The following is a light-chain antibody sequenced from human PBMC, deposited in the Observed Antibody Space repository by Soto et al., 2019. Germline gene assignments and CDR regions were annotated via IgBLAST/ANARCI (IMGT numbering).Light chain of an antibody. CDR2: DAS. Sequence: EIVLTQSPATLSLSPGERATLSCRASQSVSTYLAWYQQKPGQAPRLLMYDASNRATGIPARFSGSGSGTDFTLTISSREPEDFAVYDCQQRSNWPPSPFGQGTRLEIK. CDR3: QQRSNWPPSP. CDR1: QSVSTY. V-gene: IGKV3-11*01. J-gene: IGKJ5*01.